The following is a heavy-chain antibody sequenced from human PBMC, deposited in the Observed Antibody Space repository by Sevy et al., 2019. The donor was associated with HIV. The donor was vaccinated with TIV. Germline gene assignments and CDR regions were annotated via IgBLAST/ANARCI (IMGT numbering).Heavy chain of an antibody. J-gene: IGHJ4*02. CDR3: VKEGRDDFNPYLDF. D-gene: IGHD3-10*01. CDR1: GFTFGGYM. CDR2: VSRNGGTP. Sequence: QPGGSLRLSCAGSGFTFGGYMMNWVRQAPGRGLEWVARVSRNGGTPGYGDSAKGRFTISRDNSKNTVYLQLKELRAEDTALYYCVKEGRDDFNPYLDFWGQGFWSPSPQ. V-gene: IGHV3-23*01.